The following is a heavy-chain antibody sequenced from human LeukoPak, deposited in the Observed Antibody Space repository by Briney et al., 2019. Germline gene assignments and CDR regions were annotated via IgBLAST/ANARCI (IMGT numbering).Heavy chain of an antibody. CDR1: GYTFTGYY. V-gene: IGHV1-2*06. Sequence: ASVKVSCKSSGYTFTGYYMHWVRQAPGPGLEWMGRINPNSGGTNYAQKFQGRVTMTRATSISTAYMELSRLRSDDTAVYYCARVGYYDSSGYPRSAFDIWGQGTMVTVSS. CDR3: ARVGYYDSSGYPRSAFDI. CDR2: INPNSGGT. D-gene: IGHD3-22*01. J-gene: IGHJ3*02.